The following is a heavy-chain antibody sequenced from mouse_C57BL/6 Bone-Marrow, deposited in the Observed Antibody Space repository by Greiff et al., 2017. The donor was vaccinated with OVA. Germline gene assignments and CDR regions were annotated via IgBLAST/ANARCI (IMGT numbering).Heavy chain of an antibody. CDR1: GFTFSNYW. Sequence: EVKLMESGGGLVQPGGSMKLSCVASGFTFSNYWMNWVRQSPEKGLEWVAQIRLKSDNYATHYAESVKGRFTISRDDSKSSVYLQMNNLRAEDTGIYYCTGGYYGSSYVGPWFAYWGQGTLVTVSA. V-gene: IGHV6-3*01. D-gene: IGHD1-1*01. J-gene: IGHJ3*01. CDR2: IRLKSDNYAT. CDR3: TGGYYGSSYVGPWFAY.